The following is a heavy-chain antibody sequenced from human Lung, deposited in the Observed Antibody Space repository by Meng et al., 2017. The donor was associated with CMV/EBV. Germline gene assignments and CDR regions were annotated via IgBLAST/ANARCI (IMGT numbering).Heavy chain of an antibody. CDR3: ARDLQYCGSTSCYDDCCDP. J-gene: IGHJ5*02. V-gene: IGHV1-18*01. D-gene: IGHD2-2*01. CDR1: GYTFTDYG. CDR2: ISAYNGDT. Sequence: ASVKVSXKASGYTFTDYGISWVRQAPGQGLEWMGWISAYNGDTNYARNLRGRVTMTTDTSTTTAYMELRSLRSDDTAVYYCARDLQYCGSTSCYDDCCDPWGQGTXVTVSS.